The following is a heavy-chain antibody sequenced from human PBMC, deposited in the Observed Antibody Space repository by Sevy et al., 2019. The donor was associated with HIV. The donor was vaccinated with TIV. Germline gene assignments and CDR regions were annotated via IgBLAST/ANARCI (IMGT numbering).Heavy chain of an antibody. V-gene: IGHV1-8*01. CDR3: ASGGNGDFWSYEYYYYGMDV. D-gene: IGHD3-3*01. CDR2: MSPKTGAT. Sequence: ASVKVFCEASGYSFDSYDINWVRQATGQGLEWMGWMSPKTGATGFEQKFKGRVTMTRNTSISTAYMELSSLTNEDTAVYYCASGGNGDFWSYEYYYYGMDVWGQGTTVTVSS. J-gene: IGHJ6*02. CDR1: GYSFDSYD.